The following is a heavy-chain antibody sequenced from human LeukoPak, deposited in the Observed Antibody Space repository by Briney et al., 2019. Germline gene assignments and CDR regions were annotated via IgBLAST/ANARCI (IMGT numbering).Heavy chain of an antibody. J-gene: IGHJ4*02. D-gene: IGHD4-23*01. Sequence: GSLRLSRATSWFIVSTNYMSWGRQGPGKGLGWVSVLCGGTTYYADSVKGRFTISRDNSKNTLYLQMNSLRAEDTAVYYCAKDLGYGGREFDYWGQGTLVTVSS. CDR3: AKDLGYGGREFDY. V-gene: IGHV3-53*01. CDR2: LCGGTT. CDR1: WFIVSTNY.